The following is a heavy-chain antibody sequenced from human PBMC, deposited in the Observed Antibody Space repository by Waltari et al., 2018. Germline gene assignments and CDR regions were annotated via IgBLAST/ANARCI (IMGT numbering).Heavy chain of an antibody. CDR1: GMTFSNYW. V-gene: IGHV3-7*01. CDR2: IKQDGSEK. J-gene: IGHJ4*02. Sequence: EVQLVESGGGSVQPGGSRRLSCAASGMTFSNYWLNWVRQAPGKGLGWVANIKQDGSEKNYVDSVEGRFSISRDNAQNSLYLQMNSLRAEDTAIYYCVTGLTTVTAKDYFDHWGQGALVTVSS. D-gene: IGHD4-17*01. CDR3: VTGLTTVTAKDYFDH.